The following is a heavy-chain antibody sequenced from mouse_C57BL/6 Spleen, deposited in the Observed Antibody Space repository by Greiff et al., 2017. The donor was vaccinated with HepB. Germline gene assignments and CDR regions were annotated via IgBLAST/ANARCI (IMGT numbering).Heavy chain of an antibody. V-gene: IGHV1-52*01. J-gene: IGHJ3*01. CDR3: AGHYYGTAWFAY. CDR2: IDPSDSET. D-gene: IGHD1-1*01. Sequence: QVQLQQPGAELVRPGSSVKLSCKASGYTFTSYLMHWVKQRPIQGLEWIGNIDPSDSETHYNQKFKDKATLTVDKSSSTAYMQLSSLTSEDSAVYYCAGHYYGTAWFAYWGQGTLVTVSA. CDR1: GYTFTSYL.